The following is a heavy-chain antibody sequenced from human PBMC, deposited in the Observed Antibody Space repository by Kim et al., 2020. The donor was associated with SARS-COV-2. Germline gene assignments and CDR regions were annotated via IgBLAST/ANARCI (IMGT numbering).Heavy chain of an antibody. CDR3: AKVRSNYDFWCVYYTGGDFAY. CDR2: ILYDGSNT. V-gene: IGHV3-30*18. J-gene: IGHJ4*02. Sequence: GGSLRLSCAASGFTFSSYGMHWVRQAPGKGLEWVAAILYDGSNTYYPDSVKGRFTISRDNSKNTLYLQMNSLRAEDTAVYYCAKVRSNYDFWCVYYTGGDFAYWGEGTLGTVSP. CDR1: GFTFSSYG. D-gene: IGHD3-3*01.